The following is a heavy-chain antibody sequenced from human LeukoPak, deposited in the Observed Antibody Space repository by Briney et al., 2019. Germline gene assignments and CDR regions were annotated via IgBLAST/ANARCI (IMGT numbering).Heavy chain of an antibody. CDR2: IYHNGGT. CDR1: GESIINYY. Sequence: PSETLSLTCTVSGESIINYYWTWIRQPPGKGLEWIGSIYHNGGTNYNPSLESRVTMSVDTSKNQFFLKMTSVTAADTAVYYCAKVVSGWFDPRGQGTLVTVSS. J-gene: IGHJ5*02. V-gene: IGHV4-59*01. CDR3: AKVVSGWFDP. D-gene: IGHD6-19*01.